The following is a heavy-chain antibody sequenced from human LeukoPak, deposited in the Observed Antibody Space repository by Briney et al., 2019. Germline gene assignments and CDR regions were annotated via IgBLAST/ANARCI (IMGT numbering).Heavy chain of an antibody. D-gene: IGHD2-15*01. J-gene: IGHJ4*02. Sequence: SETLSLTCAVYGGSFSGYYWSWIRQPPGKGLEWIGEINHSGSTNYNPSLKSRVTISVDTSKNQLSLKLSSVTAADTAVYYCARRRVGYCSGGSCYPIDYWGQGTLVTVSS. CDR1: GGSFSGYY. CDR3: ARRRVGYCSGGSCYPIDY. V-gene: IGHV4-34*01. CDR2: INHSGST.